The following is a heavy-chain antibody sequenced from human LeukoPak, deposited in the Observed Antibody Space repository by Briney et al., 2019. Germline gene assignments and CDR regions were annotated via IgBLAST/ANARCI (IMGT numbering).Heavy chain of an antibody. D-gene: IGHD3-22*01. CDR1: GFTFSSYS. CDR3: ARDRDKYYYDSSGYHGQAFDI. CDR2: ISSGSRYR. V-gene: IGHV3-21*01. Sequence: GGSLRLSCAASGFTFSSYSMNWVRRAPGKGLEWVASISSGSRYRYYADSVKGRFTISRDNTKNSLFLQMNSLRAEDTAVYYCARDRDKYYYDSSGYHGQAFDIWGQGTMVTASS. J-gene: IGHJ3*02.